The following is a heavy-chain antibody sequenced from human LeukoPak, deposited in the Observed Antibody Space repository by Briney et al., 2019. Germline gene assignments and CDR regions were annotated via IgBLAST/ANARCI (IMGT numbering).Heavy chain of an antibody. CDR2: MNPNSGNT. V-gene: IGHV1-8*03. Sequence: ASVKVSCKASGYTFTSYDINWVRQATGQGLEWMGWMNPNSGNTGYAQKFQGRVTITRNTSISTAYMELSSLRSEDTAVYYCARDFRTCYYGSGSDSFGYWGQGTLVTVSS. CDR1: GYTFTSYD. CDR3: ARDFRTCYYGSGSDSFGY. J-gene: IGHJ4*02. D-gene: IGHD3-10*01.